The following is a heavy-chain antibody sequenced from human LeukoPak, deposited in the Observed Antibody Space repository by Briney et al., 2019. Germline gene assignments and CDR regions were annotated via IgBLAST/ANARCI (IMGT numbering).Heavy chain of an antibody. Sequence: SETLSLTCTASGGSISSRSYNWGWFRQTPGKGLEWIGTIYYSGNTYYNASLKSRVSISGDTSKNQFSLRLTSVTATDTAVYYCARQGDGGRAFDYWGQGILVTVSS. CDR1: GGSISSRSYN. J-gene: IGHJ4*02. CDR2: IYYSGNT. V-gene: IGHV4-39*01. CDR3: ARQGDGGRAFDY. D-gene: IGHD4-23*01.